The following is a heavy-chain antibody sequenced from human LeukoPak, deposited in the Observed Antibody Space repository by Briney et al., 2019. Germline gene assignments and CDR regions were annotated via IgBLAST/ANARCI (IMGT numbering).Heavy chain of an antibody. D-gene: IGHD6-19*01. CDR1: GFTFSGSA. V-gene: IGHV3-73*01. CDR3: TRAGDHSSG. Sequence: GGSLRLSCAASGFTFSGSAMHWVRQASGKGLEWVGRIRSKANSYATAYAASVKGRFTISRDDSKNTAYLQMYSLKTEDTAVYYCTRAGDHSSGWGQGTLVTVSS. CDR2: IRSKANSYAT. J-gene: IGHJ4*02.